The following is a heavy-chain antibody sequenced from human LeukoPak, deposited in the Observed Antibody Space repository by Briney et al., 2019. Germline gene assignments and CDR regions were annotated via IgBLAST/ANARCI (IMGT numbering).Heavy chain of an antibody. CDR3: ARSYSGYDPFDY. D-gene: IGHD5-12*01. CDR2: INPNSGGA. V-gene: IGHV1-2*04. CDR1: GYTFTGYY. J-gene: IGHJ4*02. Sequence: ASVKVSCKASGYTFTGYYMHSVRQAPGQGLEWMGWINPNSGGANYAQKFQGWVTMTRDTSISTAYMELSRLRSDDTAVYYCARSYSGYDPFDYWGQGTLVTVSS.